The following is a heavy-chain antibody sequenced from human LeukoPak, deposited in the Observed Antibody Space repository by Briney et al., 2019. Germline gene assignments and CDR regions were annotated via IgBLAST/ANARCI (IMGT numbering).Heavy chain of an antibody. CDR2: IIPILGIA. CDR3: VGVTSAGFDY. Sequence: SVKVSCKASGYTFTSYGISWVRQAPGQGLEWMGRIIPILGIANYAQKFQGRVTITADKSTSTAYMELSSLRSEDTAVYYCVGVTSAGFDYWGQGTLVTVSS. V-gene: IGHV1-69*04. J-gene: IGHJ4*02. D-gene: IGHD3-10*01. CDR1: GYTFTSYG.